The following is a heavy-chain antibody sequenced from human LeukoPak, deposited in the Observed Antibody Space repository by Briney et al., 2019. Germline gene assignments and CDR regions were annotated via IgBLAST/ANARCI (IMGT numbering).Heavy chain of an antibody. CDR1: GFTFSDYY. D-gene: IGHD5-24*01. CDR3: AKSGYNRFDY. J-gene: IGHJ4*02. Sequence: GGSLRLSCAASGFTFSDYYMSWIRQAPGKGLEWVSYISSSGTTTYYADSVKGRFTISRDNSKNTLYLQMNSLRAEDTAVYYCAKSGYNRFDYWGQGTLVTVSS. CDR2: ISSSGTTT. V-gene: IGHV3-11*01.